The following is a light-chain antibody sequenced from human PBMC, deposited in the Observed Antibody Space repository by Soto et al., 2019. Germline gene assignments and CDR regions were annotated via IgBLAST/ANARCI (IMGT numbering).Light chain of an antibody. CDR2: AAS. CDR1: QTFTNSF. J-gene: IGKJ2*01. CDR3: QQYASSPYT. Sequence: EMVLTQSPGTLSLSPGERATLSCRASQTFTNSFLAWYQQKPGQAPRLLIYAASMRATGIPDRFSGSGSGADFTLTISGLEPEDFAVYLCQQYASSPYTFGPGTKLEIK. V-gene: IGKV3-20*01.